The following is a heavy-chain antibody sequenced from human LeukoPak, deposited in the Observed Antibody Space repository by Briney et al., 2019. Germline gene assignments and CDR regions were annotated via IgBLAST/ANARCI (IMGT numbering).Heavy chain of an antibody. D-gene: IGHD6-13*01. Sequence: GGSLRLSCAASGFTFSSYAMSWVRQAPGKGLEWDSAISGSGGSTYYADSVKGRFTISRDNSKNTLYLQMNSLRAEDTAVYYCAKDYTSPYSSSWTTFDYWGQGTLVTVSS. J-gene: IGHJ4*02. CDR1: GFTFSSYA. CDR3: AKDYTSPYSSSWTTFDY. CDR2: ISGSGGST. V-gene: IGHV3-23*01.